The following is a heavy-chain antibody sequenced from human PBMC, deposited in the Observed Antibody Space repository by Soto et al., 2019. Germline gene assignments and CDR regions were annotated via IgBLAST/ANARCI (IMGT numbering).Heavy chain of an antibody. D-gene: IGHD6-19*01. CDR3: AKGSSVNSSGWLFDY. J-gene: IGHJ4*02. CDR2: ISYDGSNK. Sequence: GGSLRLSCAASGFTFSSYGMHWVRQAPGKGLEWVAVISYDGSNKYYADSVKGRFTISRDNSENTLYLQMNSLRAEDTAVYYCAKGSSVNSSGWLFDYWGQGTLVTVSS. V-gene: IGHV3-30*18. CDR1: GFTFSSYG.